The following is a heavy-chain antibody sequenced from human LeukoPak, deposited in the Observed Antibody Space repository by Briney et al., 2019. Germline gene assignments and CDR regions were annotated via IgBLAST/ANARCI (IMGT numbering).Heavy chain of an antibody. CDR2: ISYDGSNK. Sequence: GGSLRLSCAASGFTFSSYGMHWVRQAPGKGLEWVAVISYDGSNKYYADSVKGRFTISRDNSKNTLYLQMNSLRAEDTAVYYCARDTGSDYNNLLFDYWGQGTLVTVSS. CDR3: ARDTGSDYNNLLFDY. CDR1: GFTFSSYG. V-gene: IGHV3-30*03. J-gene: IGHJ4*02. D-gene: IGHD4-11*01.